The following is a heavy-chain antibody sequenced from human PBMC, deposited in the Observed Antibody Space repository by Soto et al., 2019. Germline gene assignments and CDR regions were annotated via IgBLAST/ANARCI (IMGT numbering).Heavy chain of an antibody. V-gene: IGHV3-11*01. CDR2: ISSSGSTI. CDR1: GFTFSDYY. Sequence: GGSLRLSCAASGFTFSDYYMSWIPQAPGKGPEWVSYISSSGSTIYYADSVKGRFTISRDNAKNSLYLQMNSLRAEDTAVYYCARDSSSWYYYGMDVWGQGTTVTVSS. J-gene: IGHJ6*02. CDR3: ARDSSSWYYYGMDV. D-gene: IGHD6-13*01.